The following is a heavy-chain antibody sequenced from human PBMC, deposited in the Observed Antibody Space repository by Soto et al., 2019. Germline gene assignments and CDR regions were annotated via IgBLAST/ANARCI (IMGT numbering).Heavy chain of an antibody. Sequence: QVQLVQSGPEVKKPGGSVKVSCKASGYTFPTYGFSWVRQAPGQGLEWVGWIGADNSDTTYAQKFQGRVTMTIDTSTTTSYMELRSLTTDDTAVYFRARDWRGAAGFDPWGQGTLVTVSS. CDR3: ARDWRGAAGFDP. D-gene: IGHD6-25*01. CDR1: GYTFPTYG. CDR2: IGADNSDT. J-gene: IGHJ5*02. V-gene: IGHV1-18*04.